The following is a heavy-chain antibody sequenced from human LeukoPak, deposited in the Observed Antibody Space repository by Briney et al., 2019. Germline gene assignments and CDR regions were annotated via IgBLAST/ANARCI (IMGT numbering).Heavy chain of an antibody. J-gene: IGHJ4*02. CDR3: ARDGSGSYYITDY. D-gene: IGHD3-10*01. Sequence: ASVKVSCKASGYTFTGYYMHWVRQAPGQGLEWMGWINPNSGGANYAQKFQGRVTMTRDTSISTAYTELSRLRSDDTVVYYCARDGSGSYYITDYWGQGTLVTVSS. CDR1: GYTFTGYY. V-gene: IGHV1-2*02. CDR2: INPNSGGA.